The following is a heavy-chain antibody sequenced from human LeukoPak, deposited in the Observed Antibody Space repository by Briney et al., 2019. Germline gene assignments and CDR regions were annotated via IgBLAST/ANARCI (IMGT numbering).Heavy chain of an antibody. CDR1: GGSISSRPYC. D-gene: IGHD6-13*01. CDR3: ARLVVSSWYHEVLLGRDY. J-gene: IGHJ4*02. Sequence: SETLSLTCTVSGGSISSRPYCWGWIRQPPGKGLEWLGSFYYSGSTSYRSSLKSRLSISVDTSKSQISLKLSSVTAADTAVYYCARLVVSSWYHEVLLGRDYWGQGTLVTVSS. V-gene: IGHV4-39*01. CDR2: FYYSGST.